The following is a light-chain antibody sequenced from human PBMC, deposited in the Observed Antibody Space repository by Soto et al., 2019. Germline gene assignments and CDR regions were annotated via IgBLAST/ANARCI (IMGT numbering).Light chain of an antibody. V-gene: IGKV3-15*01. CDR3: QQYNSWLWT. J-gene: IGKJ1*01. Sequence: ERVMTQYPATLSVSPGEGATLSCRASQSVSSKLAWYQQKPGQAPRLLIYGASTRATGIPARFSGSGSGTEFTLIISSLQSEDSAVYYCQQYNSWLWTFGQGTKVDIK. CDR1: QSVSSK. CDR2: GAS.